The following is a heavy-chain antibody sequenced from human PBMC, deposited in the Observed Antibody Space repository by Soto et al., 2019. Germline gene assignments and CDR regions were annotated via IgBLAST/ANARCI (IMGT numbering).Heavy chain of an antibody. CDR3: ARTPYYGDYAYYYYYMDV. V-gene: IGHV4-59*01. CDR2: IYYSGSA. CDR1: GGSISSYY. Sequence: SETLSLTCTVSGGSISSYYWSWIRQPPGKGLEWIGYIYYSGSANYNPSLKSRLTISVDTSKNQFSLKLSSVTAADTAVYYCARTPYYGDYAYYYYYMDVWGKGTTVTVSS. J-gene: IGHJ6*03. D-gene: IGHD4-17*01.